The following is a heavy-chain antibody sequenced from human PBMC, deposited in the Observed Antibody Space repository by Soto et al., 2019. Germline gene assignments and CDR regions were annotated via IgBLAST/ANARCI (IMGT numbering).Heavy chain of an antibody. CDR3: AREGREGAVYYYYYGMDV. CDR2: IWYDGSNK. CDR1: GFTFSSYG. V-gene: IGHV3-33*01. Sequence: GGSLRLSCAASGFTFSSYGMHWVRQAPGKGLEWVAVIWYDGSNKYYADSVKGRFTISRDNSKNTRYLQMNSLRAEDTAVYYCAREGREGAVYYYYYGMDVWGQGTTVTVSS. J-gene: IGHJ6*02.